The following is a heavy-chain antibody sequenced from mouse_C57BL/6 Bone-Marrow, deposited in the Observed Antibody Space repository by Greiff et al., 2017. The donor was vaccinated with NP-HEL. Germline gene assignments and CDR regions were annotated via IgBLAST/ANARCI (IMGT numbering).Heavy chain of an antibody. CDR2: IDPETGGT. V-gene: IGHV1-15*01. CDR3: TREVYDGYYVGGFAY. D-gene: IGHD2-3*01. CDR1: GYTFTDYE. J-gene: IGHJ3*01. Sequence: QVQLQQSGAELVRPGASVTLSCKASGYTFTDYEMHWVKQTPVHGLEWIGAIDPETGGTAYNQKFKGKAILTADKSSSTAYMELRSLTSEDSAVYYCTREVYDGYYVGGFAYWGQGTLVTVSA.